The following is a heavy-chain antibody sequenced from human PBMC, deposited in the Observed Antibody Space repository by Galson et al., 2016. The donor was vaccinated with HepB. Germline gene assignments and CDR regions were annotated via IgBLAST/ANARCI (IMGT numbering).Heavy chain of an antibody. CDR1: GFSLSSYT. CDR3: ARAPPARSRGMARGTTDLDYYFHYGMDV. CDR2: IDRSSATI. Sequence: SLRLSCAASGFSLSSYTMNWVRQAPGKGLEWLSYIDRSSATIYYADSVKGRLTVPRDNAKNSLSLQLNSLRDEDTAIYYCARAPPARSRGMARGTTDLDYYFHYGMDVWGQGTTVTVSS. V-gene: IGHV3-48*02. J-gene: IGHJ6*02. D-gene: IGHD3-10*01.